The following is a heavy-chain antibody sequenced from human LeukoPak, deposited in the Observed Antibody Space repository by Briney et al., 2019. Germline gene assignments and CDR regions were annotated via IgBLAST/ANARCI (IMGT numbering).Heavy chain of an antibody. CDR2: VYYSGST. V-gene: IGHV4-61*01. Sequence: SETLSLTCTVSGGSVSSGSYYWSWIRQPPGKGLEWIGYVYYSGSTNYNPSLKSRVTISVDTSNNQFSLKLSSVTAADTAVYYCARELVGAVFDYWGQGTLVTVSS. J-gene: IGHJ4*02. CDR1: GGSVSSGSYY. CDR3: ARELVGAVFDY. D-gene: IGHD1-26*01.